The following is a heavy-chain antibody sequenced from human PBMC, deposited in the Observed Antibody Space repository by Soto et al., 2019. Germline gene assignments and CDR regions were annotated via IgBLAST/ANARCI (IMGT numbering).Heavy chain of an antibody. CDR2: INHSGST. CDR3: ARGIVGATPGYFDY. CDR1: GGSFSGYY. V-gene: IGHV4-34*01. J-gene: IGHJ4*02. D-gene: IGHD1-26*01. Sequence: NPSETLSLTCAVYGGSFSGYYWSWIRQPPGKGLEWIGEINHSGSTNYNPSLKSRVTISVDTSKNQFPLKLSSVTAADTAVYYCARGIVGATPGYFDYWGQGTLVTVSS.